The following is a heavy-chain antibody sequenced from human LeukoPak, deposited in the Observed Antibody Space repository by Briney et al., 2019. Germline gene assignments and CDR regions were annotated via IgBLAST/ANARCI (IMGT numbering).Heavy chain of an antibody. CDR2: IYYRGRT. CDR1: GGSITSSSYY. V-gene: IGHV4-39*07. D-gene: IGHD3/OR15-3a*01. J-gene: IGHJ3*02. Sequence: SETLSLTCTVSGGSITSSSYYWGWIRQPPGKGLEWIGSIYYRGRTYYNPSLKSRVIISADTSKNQLSLKLSSVTAADTAVYYCARAPPDFWTGYPRAFDIWGQGTMVTVSS. CDR3: ARAPPDFWTGYPRAFDI.